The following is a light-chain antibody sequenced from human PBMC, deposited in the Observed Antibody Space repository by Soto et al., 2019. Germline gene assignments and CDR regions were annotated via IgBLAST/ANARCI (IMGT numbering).Light chain of an antibody. CDR3: QQRSSWPIT. CDR2: DAS. Sequence: EIVLTQSPATLSLSPGERATLSCRASQSVSRYLAWYQQKPGQAPRLLIYDASNRATGIPARFSGSGSGTDFTLTISSLEPEDFAVSYCQQRSSWPITFGQGTRLEIK. V-gene: IGKV3-11*01. J-gene: IGKJ5*01. CDR1: QSVSRY.